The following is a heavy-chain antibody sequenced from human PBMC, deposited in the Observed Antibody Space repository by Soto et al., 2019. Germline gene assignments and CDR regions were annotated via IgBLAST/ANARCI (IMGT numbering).Heavy chain of an antibody. Sequence: SLLLSCAASGFTFSSYGMHWVRQAPGKGLEWVAVISYDGSNKYYADSVKGRFTISRDNSKNTLYLQMNSLRAEDTAVYYCAKEGYGDYYYFDYWGQGTLVTVSS. CDR3: AKEGYGDYYYFDY. D-gene: IGHD4-17*01. J-gene: IGHJ4*02. CDR1: GFTFSSYG. CDR2: ISYDGSNK. V-gene: IGHV3-30*18.